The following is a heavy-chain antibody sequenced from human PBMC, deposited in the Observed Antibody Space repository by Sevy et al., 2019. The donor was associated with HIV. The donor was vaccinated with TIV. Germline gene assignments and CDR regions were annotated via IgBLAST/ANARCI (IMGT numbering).Heavy chain of an antibody. Sequence: SETLSLTCAVYGGSFSGYYWSWIRQPPGKGLEWIGEINHSGSTNYNPSLKSRVTISVDTSKNQFSLKLGSVTAADTAVYYCARGGSGSYYPYYYYGMDVWGQGTTVTVSS. D-gene: IGHD3-10*01. CDR3: ARGGSGSYYPYYYYGMDV. CDR1: GGSFSGYY. V-gene: IGHV4-34*01. CDR2: INHSGST. J-gene: IGHJ6*02.